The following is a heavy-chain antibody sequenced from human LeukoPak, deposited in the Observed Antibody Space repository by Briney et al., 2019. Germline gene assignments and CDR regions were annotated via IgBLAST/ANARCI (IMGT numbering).Heavy chain of an antibody. CDR2: IYYSGST. V-gene: IGHV4-59*12. Sequence: KSSETLSLTCTVSGGSISSYYWSWIRQPPGKGLEWIGYIYYSGSTNYNPSLKSRVTISVDTSKNQFSLKLSSVTAADTAVYYCARVRGGPYYDILTGFGHFDYWGQGTLVTVSS. J-gene: IGHJ4*02. D-gene: IGHD3-9*01. CDR1: GGSISSYY. CDR3: ARVRGGPYYDILTGFGHFDY.